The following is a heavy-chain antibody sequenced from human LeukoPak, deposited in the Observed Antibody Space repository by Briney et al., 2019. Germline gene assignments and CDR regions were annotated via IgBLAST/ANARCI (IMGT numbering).Heavy chain of an antibody. CDR1: GYTFTSYA. V-gene: IGHV1-3*03. J-gene: IGHJ6*03. Sequence: GASVKVSCKASGYTFTSYAMHWVRQAPGQRLEWMGWINAGNGNTKYSQEFQGRVTITRDTSASTAYMELSSLRSEDTAVYYCARAQGSYYHYYMDVWGKGTTVTVSS. CDR2: INAGNGNT. CDR3: ARAQGSYYHYYMDV. D-gene: IGHD1-26*01.